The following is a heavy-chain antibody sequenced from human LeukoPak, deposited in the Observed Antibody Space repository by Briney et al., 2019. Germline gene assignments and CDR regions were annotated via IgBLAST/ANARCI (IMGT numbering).Heavy chain of an antibody. V-gene: IGHV4-39*01. CDR1: GASISGSGYY. J-gene: IGHJ4*02. Sequence: SETLSLTCTVSGASISGSGYYWGWIRQPPGKGLEWIGSIYSSGSTYYNASLQSRVTISIETSKNQISLRLNSVTAADTAMYYCAKSGGYGLIDYWGQGALVTVSS. CDR3: AKSGGYGLIDY. CDR2: IYSSGST. D-gene: IGHD1-26*01.